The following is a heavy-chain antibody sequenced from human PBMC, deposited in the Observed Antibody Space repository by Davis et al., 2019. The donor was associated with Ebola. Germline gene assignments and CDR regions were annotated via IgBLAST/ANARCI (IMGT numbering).Heavy chain of an antibody. D-gene: IGHD3-10*01. CDR2: ISGSGGST. Sequence: GESLKISCAASGFTFSSYAMSWVRQAPGKGLEWVSAISGSGGSTYCADSVKGRFTISRDNSKNTLYLQMNSLRAEDTAVYYCAKDLGNRWFGELLYYGMDVWGQGTTVTVSS. J-gene: IGHJ6*02. CDR3: AKDLGNRWFGELLYYGMDV. V-gene: IGHV3-23*01. CDR1: GFTFSSYA.